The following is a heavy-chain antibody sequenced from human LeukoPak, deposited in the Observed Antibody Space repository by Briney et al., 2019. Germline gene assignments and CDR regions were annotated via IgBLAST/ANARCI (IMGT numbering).Heavy chain of an antibody. D-gene: IGHD2-2*01. CDR3: AKDIVVVPARLDYFDY. CDR2: SSGSGGST. CDR1: GFTFSSYA. Sequence: PGGSLRLSCAASGFTFSSYAMSWVRQAPGKGLEWVSASSGSGGSTYYADSVKGRFTISRDNSKNTLYLQMNSLRAEDTAVYYCAKDIVVVPARLDYFDYWGQGTLVTVSS. J-gene: IGHJ4*02. V-gene: IGHV3-23*01.